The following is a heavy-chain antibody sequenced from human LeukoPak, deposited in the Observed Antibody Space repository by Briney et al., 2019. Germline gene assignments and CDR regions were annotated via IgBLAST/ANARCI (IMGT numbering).Heavy chain of an antibody. CDR3: ARVLRQWTHALVFHR. Sequence: AGGSLRLSCTASGFIFSNYWMTWVRQAPGKGLEWVAQINQDGSKEYYIDSVKARFSISRDNARNSLSLQMNSLRAEDTAVYYCARVLRQWTHALVFHRWGQGTLVTVSS. CDR1: GFIFSNYW. J-gene: IGHJ4*02. D-gene: IGHD3-16*01. V-gene: IGHV3-7*03. CDR2: INQDGSKE.